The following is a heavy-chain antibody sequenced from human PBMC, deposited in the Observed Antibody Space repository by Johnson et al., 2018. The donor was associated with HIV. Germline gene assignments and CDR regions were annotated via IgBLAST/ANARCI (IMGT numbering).Heavy chain of an antibody. CDR2: IGYDGSNK. V-gene: IGHV3-30*19. J-gene: IGHJ3*02. CDR3: ARGPHEVVVVAATSAFDI. D-gene: IGHD2-15*01. Sequence: QMQLVESGGGVVQPGRSLRLSCAASGFTFSSYGMHWVRQAPGKGLEWVAVIGYDGSNKYYADSVKGRFTISRDNSKNTLYLQMNSLRAEDTAVYYCARGPHEVVVVAATSAFDIWGQGTMVTVSS. CDR1: GFTFSSYG.